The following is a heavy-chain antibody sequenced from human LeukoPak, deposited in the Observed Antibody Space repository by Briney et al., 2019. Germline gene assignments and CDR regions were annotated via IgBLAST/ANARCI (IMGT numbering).Heavy chain of an antibody. CDR1: GGSFSGYY. J-gene: IGHJ4*02. D-gene: IGHD6-19*01. CDR2: INHSGST. Sequence: SETLSLTCAVYGGSFSGYYWSWIRRPPGKGLEWIGEINHSGSTNYNPSLKSRVTISVDTSKNQFSLKLSSVTAADTAVYYCARGAVAGTEGFDYWGQGTLVTVSS. V-gene: IGHV4-34*01. CDR3: ARGAVAGTEGFDY.